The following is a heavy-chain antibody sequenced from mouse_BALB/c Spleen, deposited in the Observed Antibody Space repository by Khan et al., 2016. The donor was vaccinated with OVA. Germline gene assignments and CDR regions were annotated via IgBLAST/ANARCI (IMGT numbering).Heavy chain of an antibody. CDR3: GRELRLGGFAY. CDR2: IWGDGST. V-gene: IGHV2-6-7*01. J-gene: IGHJ3*01. CDR1: GFSLTGFG. Sequence: QVQLKESGPGLVAPSQSLSIICTVSGFSLTGFGINWVRQPPGQGLEWLGMIWGDGSTDYNSALKSRLSISKDNSKSQIFLKMNSLQTDDTARYYWGRELRLGGFAYWGQGTLVTVSA. D-gene: IGHD1-2*01.